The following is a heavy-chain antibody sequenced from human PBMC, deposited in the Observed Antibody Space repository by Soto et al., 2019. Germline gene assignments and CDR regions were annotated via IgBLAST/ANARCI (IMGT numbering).Heavy chain of an antibody. J-gene: IGHJ4*02. CDR2: ISGSGGST. D-gene: IGHD3-9*01. V-gene: IGHV3-23*01. Sequence: VQLLESGGGLVQPGGSLRLSCAASGFTFSSYAMSWVRQAPGKGLEWVSAISGSGGSTYYADSVKGRFTISRDNSKNTLYLQMNSLRAEDTAVYYCATAGGRYFDWLLHPYDYWGQGTLVTVSS. CDR3: ATAGGRYFDWLLHPYDY. CDR1: GFTFSSYA.